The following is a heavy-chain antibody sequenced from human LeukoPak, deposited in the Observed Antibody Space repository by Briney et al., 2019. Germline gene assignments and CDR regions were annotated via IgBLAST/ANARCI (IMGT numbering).Heavy chain of an antibody. CDR2: INPTGGST. J-gene: IGHJ6*02. CDR1: GYTFTSYY. V-gene: IGHV1-46*01. Sequence: GASVKVSCKASGYTFTSYYMHWVRQAAGQGLEWMGMINPTGGSTSYAQKFQGRVTMTRDTSTSTVYMELSSLRSEDTAVYYCTRSQYYGMDVWGQGTTVTVSS. CDR3: TRSQYYGMDV.